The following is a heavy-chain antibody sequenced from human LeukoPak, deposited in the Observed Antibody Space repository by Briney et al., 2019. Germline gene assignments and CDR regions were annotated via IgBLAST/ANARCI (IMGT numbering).Heavy chain of an antibody. CDR3: ARRIQLWSGFDY. D-gene: IGHD5-18*01. CDR1: GFTFSSYA. V-gene: IGHV3-23*01. CDR2: ITGSGGGT. J-gene: IGHJ4*02. Sequence: GGSLRLSCAASGFTFSSYAMSWVRQAPGKGLEWVSTITGSGGGTHYADSVKGRFTISRDNSKNTLYVQMNSLRAEDTAVYYCARRIQLWSGFDYWGQGTLVTVSS.